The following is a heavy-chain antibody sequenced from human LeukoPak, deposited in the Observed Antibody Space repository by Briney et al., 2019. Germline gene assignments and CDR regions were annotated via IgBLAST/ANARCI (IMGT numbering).Heavy chain of an antibody. V-gene: IGHV1-69*05. CDR2: IIPIFGTA. J-gene: IGHJ3*02. CDR3: ASPVLRYRWYAFGI. D-gene: IGHD3-9*01. CDR1: GGTFSSYA. Sequence: GASMKVSCKASGGTFSSYAISWVRQAPGQGLEWMGGIIPIFGTANYAQKFQGRVTITTDESTSTAYMELSSLRSEDTAVYYCASPVLRYRWYAFGIWAKGQWSPSLQ.